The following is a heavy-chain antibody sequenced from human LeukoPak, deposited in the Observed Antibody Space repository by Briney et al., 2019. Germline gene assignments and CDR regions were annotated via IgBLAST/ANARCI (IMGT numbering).Heavy chain of an antibody. D-gene: IGHD2-21*01. Sequence: KPSETLSLTCAVYGGSFSGYYWSWIRQPPGKGLEWIGEINHSGSTNYNPSLKSRVTISLDTSKNQFSLKLSSVTAADTAVYYCARTRRDPGFDPWGQGTLVTVSS. CDR1: GGSFSGYY. J-gene: IGHJ5*02. CDR2: INHSGST. V-gene: IGHV4-34*01. CDR3: ARTRRDPGFDP.